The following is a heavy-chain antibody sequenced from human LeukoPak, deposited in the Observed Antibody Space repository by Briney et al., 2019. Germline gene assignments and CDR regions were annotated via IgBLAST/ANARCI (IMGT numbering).Heavy chain of an antibody. CDR2: INPNSGGT. J-gene: IGHJ5*02. V-gene: IGHV1-2*06. CDR3: ARVLSSGSYSWFDP. D-gene: IGHD1-26*01. Sequence: ASVKVSCKASGYTFTGYYMDWVRQAPGQGLEWMGRINPNSGGTNYAQKFQGRVTMTRDTSISTAYMELSRLRSDDTAVYYCARVLSSGSYSWFDPWGQGTLVTVSS. CDR1: GYTFTGYY.